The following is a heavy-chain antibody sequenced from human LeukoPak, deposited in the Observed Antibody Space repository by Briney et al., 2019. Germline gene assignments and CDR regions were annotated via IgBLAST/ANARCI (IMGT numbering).Heavy chain of an antibody. CDR2: INHSGST. CDR1: GGSFSGYY. Sequence: MPSETLSLTCAVYGGSFSGYYWSWIRQPPGKGLEWIGEINHSGSTNYNPSLKSRVTISVDTSKNQFSLKLSSVTAADTAVYYCASGLWIAAAGTGGDWFDPWGQGTLVTVSS. D-gene: IGHD6-13*01. V-gene: IGHV4-34*01. J-gene: IGHJ5*02. CDR3: ASGLWIAAAGTGGDWFDP.